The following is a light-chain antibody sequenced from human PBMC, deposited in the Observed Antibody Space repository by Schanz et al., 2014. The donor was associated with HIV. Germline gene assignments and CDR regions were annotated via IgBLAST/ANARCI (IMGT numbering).Light chain of an antibody. Sequence: EIVMTQSPATLSVSPGEGATLSCRASQSVSTNLAWYQQKPGQAPRFLIYGAGSRATGTPDRFTGSGSGTDFTLTSSRLEPEDFAVYYCQQYGSSPTFGPGTKVDIK. J-gene: IGKJ3*01. CDR2: GAG. CDR1: QSVSTN. V-gene: IGKV3-20*01. CDR3: QQYGSSPT.